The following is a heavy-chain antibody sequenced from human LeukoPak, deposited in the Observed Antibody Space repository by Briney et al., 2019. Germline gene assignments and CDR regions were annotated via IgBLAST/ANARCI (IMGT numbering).Heavy chain of an antibody. Sequence: PGGSLRLSCAASGFTFSSYAMHWVRQAPGKGLEYVSAISSNGGSTYYADSVKGRFTISRDNSKNTLYLQMGSLRAEDMAVYYCARSLDGYSFHFDYWGQGTLVTVSS. CDR3: ARSLDGYSFHFDY. J-gene: IGHJ4*02. CDR1: GFTFSSYA. CDR2: ISSNGGST. V-gene: IGHV3-64*02. D-gene: IGHD5-24*01.